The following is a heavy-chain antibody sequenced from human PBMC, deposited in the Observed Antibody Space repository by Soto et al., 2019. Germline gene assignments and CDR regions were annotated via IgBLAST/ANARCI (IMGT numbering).Heavy chain of an antibody. V-gene: IGHV3-23*01. D-gene: IGHD7-27*01. Sequence: GGSLRLSCAASGFTFSIFAMSWVRQSPGKGLEWVSTISGSGGSTYYADAVKGRFTISRDNSMGTLYLQMKSLRVEGTAIYYCAKEVSLGSTVDLGYWGQGALVTVSS. CDR1: GFTFSIFA. J-gene: IGHJ4*02. CDR2: ISGSGGST. CDR3: AKEVSLGSTVDLGY.